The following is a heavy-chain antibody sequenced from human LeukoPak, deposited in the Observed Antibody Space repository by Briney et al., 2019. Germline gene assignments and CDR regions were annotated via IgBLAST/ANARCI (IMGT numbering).Heavy chain of an antibody. CDR3: ARGAGIVGAGYAFDI. V-gene: IGHV4-4*07. D-gene: IGHD1-26*01. CDR1: GGSISSYY. Sequence: PSETLSLTCTVSGGSISSYYWSWTRQPAGKGLEWIGRIYTSGGTNYNPSLKSRVTMSVDTSKNQFSLKLSSVTAADTAVYYCARGAGIVGAGYAFDIWGQGTMVTVSS. J-gene: IGHJ3*02. CDR2: IYTSGGT.